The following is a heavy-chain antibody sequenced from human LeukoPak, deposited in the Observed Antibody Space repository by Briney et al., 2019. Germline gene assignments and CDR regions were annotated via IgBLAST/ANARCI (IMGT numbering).Heavy chain of an antibody. J-gene: IGHJ5*02. CDR1: GGSINNYY. D-gene: IGHD2-15*01. V-gene: IGHV4-59*01. Sequence: PSETLSLTCSVSGGSINNYYWIWIRQPPGKGLEWIGQISYSGSTNYNPSLKSRVTMSVDTSKNQFSLKVTSVTAADTAVYYCARGHDGVVGWFAPWGRGILVTVSS. CDR3: ARGHDGVVGWFAP. CDR2: ISYSGST.